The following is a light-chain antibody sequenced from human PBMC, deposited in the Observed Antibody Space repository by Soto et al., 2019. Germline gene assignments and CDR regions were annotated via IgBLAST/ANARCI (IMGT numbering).Light chain of an antibody. CDR2: GSS. Sequence: EIVMTQSPDTLSVSPGERATLSCRASQSVRSNVAWYQHKPGQAPRLLIYGSSFRATGVPARFSGSGFGTDFTLTISSLQSEDFVVYYCQQYNNWPRTFGQGTKVDIK. CDR3: QQYNNWPRT. CDR1: QSVRSN. J-gene: IGKJ1*01. V-gene: IGKV3-15*01.